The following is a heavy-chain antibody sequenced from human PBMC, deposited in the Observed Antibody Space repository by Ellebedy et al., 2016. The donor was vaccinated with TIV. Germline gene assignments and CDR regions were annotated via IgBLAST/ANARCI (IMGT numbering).Heavy chain of an antibody. Sequence: MPSETLSLTCAVKGGPLSGYYWTWIRQPPGKGLEWIGEINDSGGTSKNSSLKSRVTVLSDTSKNQFSLRLTTVTAADTAVYFCAGGPTAMAGASPVWGQGTLVTVSS. V-gene: IGHV4-34*01. CDR2: INDSGGT. CDR3: AGGPTAMAGASPV. J-gene: IGHJ4*02. D-gene: IGHD6-19*01. CDR1: GGPLSGYY.